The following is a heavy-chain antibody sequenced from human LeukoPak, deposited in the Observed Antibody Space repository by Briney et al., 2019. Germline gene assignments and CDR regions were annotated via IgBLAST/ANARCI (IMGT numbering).Heavy chain of an antibody. Sequence: SETLSLTCAVYGVSFSGYYWSWIRQPPGKGLEWIGEINHSGSTNYNPSLKSRVTISVDTSKNQFSLKLSSVTAADTAVYYCARGTVTSPYYYYYYMDVWGKGTTVTVSS. CDR1: GVSFSGYY. CDR2: INHSGST. CDR3: ARGTVTSPYYYYYYMDV. V-gene: IGHV4-34*01. J-gene: IGHJ6*03. D-gene: IGHD4-17*01.